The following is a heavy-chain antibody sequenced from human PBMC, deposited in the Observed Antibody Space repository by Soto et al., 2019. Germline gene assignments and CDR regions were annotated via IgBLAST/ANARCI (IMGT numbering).Heavy chain of an antibody. CDR3: ARYNSYAIDY. V-gene: IGHV4-59*01. Sequence: SETLSLTCTVSGTSISSYYWSWIRQPPGKGLEWIANIHYSGTTNYNPSLASRVTLSVDTSENQFSLKMTSVTAADRAMYFCARYNSYAIDYWGRGTLVTVSS. CDR2: IHYSGTT. J-gene: IGHJ4*02. D-gene: IGHD2-8*01. CDR1: GTSISSYY.